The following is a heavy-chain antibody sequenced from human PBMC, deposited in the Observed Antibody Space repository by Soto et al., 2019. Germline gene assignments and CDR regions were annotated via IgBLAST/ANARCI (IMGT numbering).Heavy chain of an antibody. V-gene: IGHV3-33*01. CDR3: ARRWKDNWNVWGDGMDV. CDR1: GFTFSSYG. CDR2: IWYYGSNK. D-gene: IGHD1-20*01. Sequence: QVQLVESGGGVVQPGRSLRLSCAASGFTFSSYGMHWVRQAPGKGLEWVAVIWYYGSNKYYADSVKGRFTISRDNSKNTLYLQMNSLRAEDTAVYYCARRWKDNWNVWGDGMDVWGQGTTVTVSS. J-gene: IGHJ6*02.